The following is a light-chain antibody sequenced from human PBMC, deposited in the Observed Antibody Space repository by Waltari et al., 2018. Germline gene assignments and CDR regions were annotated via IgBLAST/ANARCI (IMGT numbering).Light chain of an antibody. J-gene: IGKJ1*01. Sequence: DIVMTQSPLSLSVTPGEPASISCRSSPSLLHNNGFNYLDWYLQKPGQSPQLLIYLGSHRASGVPDRFSGSGSGTDFTLRITRVEAEDVGVYYCMQALQTWTFGQGTKVEIK. CDR2: LGS. V-gene: IGKV2-28*01. CDR3: MQALQTWT. CDR1: PSLLHNNGFNY.